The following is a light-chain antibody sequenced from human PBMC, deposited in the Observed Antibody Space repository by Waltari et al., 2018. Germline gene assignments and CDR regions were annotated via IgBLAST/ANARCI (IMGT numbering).Light chain of an antibody. CDR1: QSVSKF. CDR2: DAS. Sequence: EIVLTQPQGTLSLSPGERATPSCWASQSVSKFLAWYQQKPGQAPRLLIYDASTRATGIPDRFSATGWGTDFSLSISRLEPEDVAVYYCQKYGTLPGTFGQGTKVQMK. CDR3: QKYGTLPGT. V-gene: IGKV3-20*01. J-gene: IGKJ1*01.